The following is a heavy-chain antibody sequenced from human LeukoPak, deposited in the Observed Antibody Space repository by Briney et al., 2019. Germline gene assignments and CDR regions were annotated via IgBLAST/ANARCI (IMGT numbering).Heavy chain of an antibody. Sequence: GGSLRLSCTASGFTFGDYAMSWVRQAPGKGLEWVGFIRSKAYGGTTEYAASVKGRFTISRDDSKSIAYLQMNSLKTEGTAVYYCTRGRGCSGYDLDYFDYWGQGTLVTVSS. CDR1: GFTFGDYA. V-gene: IGHV3-49*04. CDR3: TRGRGCSGYDLDYFDY. D-gene: IGHD5-12*01. CDR2: IRSKAYGGTT. J-gene: IGHJ4*02.